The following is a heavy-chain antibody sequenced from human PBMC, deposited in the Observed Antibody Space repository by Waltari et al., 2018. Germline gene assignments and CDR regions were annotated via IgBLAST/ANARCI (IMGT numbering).Heavy chain of an antibody. J-gene: IGHJ4*02. D-gene: IGHD2-15*01. CDR1: GVPFRSYG. CDR2: IAYDGRNE. CDR3: AKDVASYCSGGSCYTLDS. Sequence: QVQVVESGGGVVQPGGSLSLSCAASGVPFRSYGLHWVRQAPGKGLEWVSFIAYDGRNEYYADSVKGRFTIARDNSKNTLHLQMNSLREDDTAVYHCAKDVASYCSGGSCYTLDSWGQGTPVTVSS. V-gene: IGHV3-30*02.